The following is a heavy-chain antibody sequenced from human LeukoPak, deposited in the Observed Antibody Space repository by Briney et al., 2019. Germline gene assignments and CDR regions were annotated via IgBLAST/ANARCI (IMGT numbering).Heavy chain of an antibody. J-gene: IGHJ3*02. D-gene: IGHD2-21*02. CDR3: ARERIVVVTLSDAIDI. Sequence: ASVKVSCKASGYTFTGYYMHWVRQAPGRGLEWMGWINPDSGGTKYAQKFQGRVTVTRDTSINTVYMQLSNLTSDDTAVYYCARERIVVVTLSDAIDIWGQGTMVTVSS. CDR2: INPDSGGT. V-gene: IGHV1-2*02. CDR1: GYTFTGYY.